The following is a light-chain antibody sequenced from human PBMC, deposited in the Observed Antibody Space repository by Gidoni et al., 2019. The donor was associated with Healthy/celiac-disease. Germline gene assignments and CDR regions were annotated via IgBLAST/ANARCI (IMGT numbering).Light chain of an antibody. CDR3: CSYAGSYTWV. J-gene: IGLJ3*02. CDR1: SSDVGGYNY. V-gene: IGLV2-11*01. Sequence: QSALTQPRSVSGSPGPSVTISCTGTSSDVGGYNYVSWYQQHPGKATKLMIYDVSKRPSGVPDRCSGSKSGNTASLTISGLQAEDEADYYCCSYAGSYTWVFGGGTKLTVL. CDR2: DVS.